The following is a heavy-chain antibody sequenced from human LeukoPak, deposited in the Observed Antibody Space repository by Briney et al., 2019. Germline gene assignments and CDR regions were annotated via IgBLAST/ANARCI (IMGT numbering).Heavy chain of an antibody. CDR2: ISYDGSNK. V-gene: IGHV3-30*18. Sequence: PGGSLRLSCAASGFTFSSYGMPWVRQAPGKGLEWVAVISYDGSNKYYADSVKGRFTISRDNSKNTLYLQMNSLRAEDTAVYYCAKGGVGATTLLFDYWGQGTLVTASS. CDR1: GFTFSSYG. CDR3: AKGGVGATTLLFDY. J-gene: IGHJ4*02. D-gene: IGHD1-26*01.